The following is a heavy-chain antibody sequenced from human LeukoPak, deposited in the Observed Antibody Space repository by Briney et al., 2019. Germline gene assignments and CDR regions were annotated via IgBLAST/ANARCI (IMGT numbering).Heavy chain of an antibody. D-gene: IGHD3-22*01. V-gene: IGHV4-34*01. CDR1: GXSFSGYY. CDR2: INHSGST. CDR3: ARVRWLAYYYYGMDV. Sequence: SETLSLTCAVYGXSFSGYYWSWIRQPPGKGLEWIGEINHSGSTNYNPSLKSRVTISVDTSKNQFSLKLSSVTAADTAVYYCARVRWLAYYYYGMDVWGQGTTVTVSS. J-gene: IGHJ6*02.